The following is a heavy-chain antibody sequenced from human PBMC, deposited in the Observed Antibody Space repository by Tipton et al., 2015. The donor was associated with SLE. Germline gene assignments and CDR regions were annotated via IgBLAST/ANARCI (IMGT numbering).Heavy chain of an antibody. V-gene: IGHV3-9*01. J-gene: IGHJ4*02. D-gene: IGHD3-3*01. CDR1: GFTFHDHA. Sequence: SLRLPCAASGFTFHDHAMHWVRQTPGKGLEWVSSISWNSGNTGYADSVRGRFAISRDNAKNSLYLQMNSLRPEDTALYYCAKGPDFWSGYYDSWGQGTLVTVAS. CDR2: ISWNSGNT. CDR3: AKGPDFWSGYYDS.